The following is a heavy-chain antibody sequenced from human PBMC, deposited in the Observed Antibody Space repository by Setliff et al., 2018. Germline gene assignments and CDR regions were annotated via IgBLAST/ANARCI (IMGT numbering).Heavy chain of an antibody. D-gene: IGHD1-26*01. Sequence: PSETLSLTCTVSGGSISSGDYYWSWIRQPPGKGLEWIGYIYYSGSTYYNPSLKSRVTISVDPSKNQFSLKLSSVTAADTAVYYCARGHTKSYYGGDFFDFWGQGTLVTVSS. CDR1: GGSISSGDYY. CDR3: ARGHTKSYYGGDFFDF. CDR2: IYYSGST. V-gene: IGHV4-30-4*08. J-gene: IGHJ4*02.